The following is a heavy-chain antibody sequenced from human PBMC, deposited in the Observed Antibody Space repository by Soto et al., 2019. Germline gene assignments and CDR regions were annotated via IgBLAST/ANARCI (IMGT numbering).Heavy chain of an antibody. Sequence: QVHLQESGPGLVKPSETLSLTCTVSGGSVSSDNYYWTWIRQPPGKGLEWIGQICHSGSTNYNPSLESRVTRSVDTSTNRFSLKVTSVTAADTAIYSCARAYYDSWSGYFDYWGQGTLVTVSS. J-gene: IGHJ4*02. CDR3: ARAYYDSWSGYFDY. D-gene: IGHD3-3*01. V-gene: IGHV4-61*01. CDR1: GGSVSSDNYY. CDR2: ICHSGST.